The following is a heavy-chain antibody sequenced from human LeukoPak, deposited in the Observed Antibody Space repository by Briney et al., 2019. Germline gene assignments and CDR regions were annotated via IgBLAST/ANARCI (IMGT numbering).Heavy chain of an antibody. CDR1: GYTFTSYG. CDR2: ISAYNGNT. D-gene: IGHD3-10*01. J-gene: IGHJ4*02. V-gene: IGHV1-18*01. Sequence: ASVKVSCKASGYTFTSYGMSWVRQAPGQGLEWMGWISAYNGNTNYAQKLQGRVTMTTDTSTSTAYMELRSLRSDDTAVYYCASSSWFGELFALDYWGQGTLVTVSS. CDR3: ASSSWFGELFALDY.